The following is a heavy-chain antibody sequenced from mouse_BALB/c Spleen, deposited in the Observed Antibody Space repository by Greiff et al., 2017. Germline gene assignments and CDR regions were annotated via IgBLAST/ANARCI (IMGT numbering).Heavy chain of an antibody. CDR1: GFSLTSYG. CDR2: IWSGGST. CDR3: ARSVTTVVDYYAMDY. Sequence: VQLQESGPGLVQPSQSLSITCTVSGFSLTSYGVHWVRQSPGKGLEWLGVIWSGGSTDYNAAFISRLSISKDNSKSQVFFKMNSLQANDTAIYYCARSVTTVVDYYAMDYWGQGTSVTVSS. D-gene: IGHD1-1*01. V-gene: IGHV2-2*02. J-gene: IGHJ4*01.